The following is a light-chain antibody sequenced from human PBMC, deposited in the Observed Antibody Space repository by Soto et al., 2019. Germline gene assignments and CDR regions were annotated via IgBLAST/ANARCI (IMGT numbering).Light chain of an antibody. CDR2: AAS. CDR1: QGINIF. CDR3: QQRNSYHRT. Sequence: QVTQAPSFLSASVGALVTITCRASQGINIFLAWFQQQPRKAPNPLISAASTLQSGVPSRFSGSGAEKEFTPTTTSLQPEDSATYYCQQRNSYHRTFGQGTKVDIK. V-gene: IGKV1-9*01. J-gene: IGKJ2*01.